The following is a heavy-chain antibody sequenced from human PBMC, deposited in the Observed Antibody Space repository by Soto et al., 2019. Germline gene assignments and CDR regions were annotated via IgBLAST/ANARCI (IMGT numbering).Heavy chain of an antibody. V-gene: IGHV3-33*01. Sequence: QVQLVESGGGVVQPGRSLRLSCAASGFTFSSYGMHWVRQAPGKGLEWVAVIWYDGSNKYYADSVKGRFTISRDNSKNTVYLQMNSLRAEDTAVYYCARDDGDYGKWRAFDIWGQGTMVTVSS. D-gene: IGHD4-17*01. J-gene: IGHJ3*02. CDR3: ARDDGDYGKWRAFDI. CDR1: GFTFSSYG. CDR2: IWYDGSNK.